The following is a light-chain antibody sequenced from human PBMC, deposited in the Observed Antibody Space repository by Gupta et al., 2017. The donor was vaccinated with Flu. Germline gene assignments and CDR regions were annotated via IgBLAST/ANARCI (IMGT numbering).Light chain of an antibody. CDR1: ALPKQY. J-gene: IGLJ2*01. CDR3: QSADSSGTYHVV. Sequence: SYELTQPPSVSVSPGQTARITCSGDALPKQYAYWYQQKPGQAPVLVIYKDSERPSGIPERFSGSSSGTTVTFTISGVQAEDEADYYCQSADSSGTYHVVFGGGTKLTVL. V-gene: IGLV3-25*02. CDR2: KDS.